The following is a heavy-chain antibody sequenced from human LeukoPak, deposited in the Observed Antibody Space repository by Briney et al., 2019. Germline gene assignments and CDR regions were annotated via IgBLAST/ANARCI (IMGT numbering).Heavy chain of an antibody. Sequence: ASVKVSCKASGYTFTSYDINWVRQATGQGLEWMGWMNPNSGNTGYAQKFQGRVTMARNTSISTAYMELSSLRSEDTAVYYCARGVDYYGSGSYFYYYYYMDVWGKGTTVTVSS. V-gene: IGHV1-8*01. CDR2: MNPNSGNT. CDR3: ARGVDYYGSGSYFYYYYYMDV. CDR1: GYTFTSYD. J-gene: IGHJ6*03. D-gene: IGHD3-10*01.